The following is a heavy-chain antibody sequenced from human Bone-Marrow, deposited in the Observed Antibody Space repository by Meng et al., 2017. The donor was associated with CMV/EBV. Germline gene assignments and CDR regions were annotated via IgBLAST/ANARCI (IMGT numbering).Heavy chain of an antibody. J-gene: IGHJ6*02. CDR1: GFTVSSNY. CDR3: AKDLTRITIFGVVTKRGDYYYYGMDV. Sequence: GESLKISCAASGFTVSSNYMSWVRQAPGKGLEWVSVIYSGGSTYYADSVKGRFTISRDNSKNTLYLQMNSLRAEDTAVYYCAKDLTRITIFGVVTKRGDYYYYGMDVWGQGTTVTVSS. D-gene: IGHD3-3*01. CDR2: IYSGGST. V-gene: IGHV3-53*05.